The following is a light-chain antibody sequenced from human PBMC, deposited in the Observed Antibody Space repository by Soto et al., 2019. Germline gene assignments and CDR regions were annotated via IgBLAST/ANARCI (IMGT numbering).Light chain of an antibody. CDR2: DVT. J-gene: IGLJ2*01. V-gene: IGLV2-8*01. CDR3: SSYAGSGTYVV. CDR1: STDIGAYNY. Sequence: QLVLTQPPSASGSPGQSVTISCTGTSTDIGAYNYVSWYQHHPGKAPKLMIFDVTKRPAGVPDRFSGSKSGNTASLTVSGLQADDEAAYYCSSYAGSGTYVVFGGGTKVTVL.